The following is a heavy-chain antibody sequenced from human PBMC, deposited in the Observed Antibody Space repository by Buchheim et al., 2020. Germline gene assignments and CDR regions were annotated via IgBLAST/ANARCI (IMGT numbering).Heavy chain of an antibody. J-gene: IGHJ4*02. V-gene: IGHV3-23*01. CDR2: ISGSGGST. Sequence: EVQLLESGGGLVQPGGSLRLSCAASGFTFSSYAMSWVRQAPGKGLEWVSAISGSGGSTYYADSVKGRFTISRDNSKNTLYLQMNSLRAEETAVYYCAKAPRVRMTTVTTPTFDYWGQGTL. CDR1: GFTFSSYA. D-gene: IGHD4-17*01. CDR3: AKAPRVRMTTVTTPTFDY.